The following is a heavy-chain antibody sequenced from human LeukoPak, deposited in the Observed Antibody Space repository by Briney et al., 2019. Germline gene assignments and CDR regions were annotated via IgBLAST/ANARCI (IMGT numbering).Heavy chain of an antibody. CDR2: IRSKAYRGTT. D-gene: IGHD5-18*01. V-gene: IGHV3-49*04. Sequence: QPGGSLRLSCTTSGFNFGDHAMTWVRQAPGKGLEWVGFIRSKAYRGTTEYAASVKGRFTISRADSKSVVYLQMNSLKSEDTAVYYCSRGPIQLWVHNGVDVWGQGTTVTVSS. J-gene: IGHJ6*02. CDR3: SRGPIQLWVHNGVDV. CDR1: GFNFGDHA.